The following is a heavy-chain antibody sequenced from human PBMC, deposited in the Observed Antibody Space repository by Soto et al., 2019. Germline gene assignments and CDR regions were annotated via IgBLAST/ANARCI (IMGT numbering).Heavy chain of an antibody. D-gene: IGHD3-10*02. CDR3: ARDHGMFLSYYYYGMDV. J-gene: IGHJ6*02. Sequence: GSLRLSCAASGFTFSRFSMHWVRQAPGKGLAWVAVISYDGNNKHFAESVKGRFSISRDDSKNTVYLEMNNLRGDDSAVYYCARDHGMFLSYYYYGMDVWGQGTTVTVSS. V-gene: IGHV3-30-3*01. CDR1: GFTFSRFS. CDR2: ISYDGNNK.